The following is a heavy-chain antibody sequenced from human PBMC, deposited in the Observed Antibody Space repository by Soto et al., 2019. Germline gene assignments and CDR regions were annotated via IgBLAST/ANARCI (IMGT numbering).Heavy chain of an antibody. CDR2: IYYSGST. D-gene: IGHD5-12*01. J-gene: IGHJ4*02. CDR1: GGSISSGGYY. CDR3: ARVTATIGSWIFDY. V-gene: IGHV4-31*03. Sequence: SETLSLTCTVSGGSISSGGYYWSWIRQHPGKGLEWIGYIYYSGSTYYNPSLKSRVTISVDTSKNQFSLKLSSVTAADTAVYYRARVTATIGSWIFDYWGQGTLVTVSS.